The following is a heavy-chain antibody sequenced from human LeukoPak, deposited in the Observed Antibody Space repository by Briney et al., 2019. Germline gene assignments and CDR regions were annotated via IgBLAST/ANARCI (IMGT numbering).Heavy chain of an antibody. J-gene: IGHJ4*02. CDR1: GFTFNTFN. V-gene: IGHV3-21*01. CDR3: ARGHYDVLAASYKWTPDY. Sequence: GGSLSLSCAASGFTFNTFNMNWVRQAPGKGLKWFSSITSGGDYIYYADSVKGRFTTSRDNAKNSLSLQLNSLRVEDTAVYYCARGHYDVLAASYKWTPDYWGQGTLVTVSS. CDR2: ITSGGDYI. D-gene: IGHD3-9*01.